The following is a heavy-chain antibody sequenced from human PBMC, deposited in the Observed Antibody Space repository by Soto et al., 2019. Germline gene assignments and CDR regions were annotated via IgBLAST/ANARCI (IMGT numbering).Heavy chain of an antibody. CDR3: ARRYSGSYLDAFDI. Sequence: SETLSLTCTVSGGSISSSSYYWGWIRQPPGKGLEWIGSIYYSGSTYYNPSLKSRVTISVDTSKNQFSLKLSSVTAADTAVYYCARRYSGSYLDAFDIWGQGTMVTVS. CDR2: IYYSGST. V-gene: IGHV4-39*01. D-gene: IGHD1-26*01. CDR1: GGSISSSSYY. J-gene: IGHJ3*02.